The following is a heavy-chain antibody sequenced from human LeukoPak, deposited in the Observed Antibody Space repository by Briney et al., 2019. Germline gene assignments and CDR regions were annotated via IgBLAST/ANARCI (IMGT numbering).Heavy chain of an antibody. CDR1: GGSFSGYY. J-gene: IGHJ6*03. V-gene: IGHV4-34*01. D-gene: IGHD4-11*01. CDR2: INHSGST. Sequence: PSETLSLTCAVYGGSFSGYYWSWIRQPPGKGLEWIGEINHSGSTNYNPSLKSRVTISVDTSKNQFSLKLSSVTAADTAVYYCARMRLPRKYYYYYYMDVWGKGTTVTVSS. CDR3: ARMRLPRKYYYYYYMDV.